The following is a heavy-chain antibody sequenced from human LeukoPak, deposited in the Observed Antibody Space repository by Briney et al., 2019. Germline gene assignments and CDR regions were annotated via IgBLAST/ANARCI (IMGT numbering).Heavy chain of an antibody. CDR3: ARARGYCAADCSRYAFDY. D-gene: IGHD2-21*02. J-gene: IGHJ4*02. Sequence: GGSLRLSCAASGFTFSSYTMSWIRQAPGKGLEWVSTISNSGRNTFYPDSVKGRLTISKDNSKNTLYLQMNSLRAGDTAVYSCARARGYCAADCSRYAFDYWGQGTLVTVSS. V-gene: IGHV3-23*01. CDR1: GFTFSSYT. CDR2: ISNSGRNT.